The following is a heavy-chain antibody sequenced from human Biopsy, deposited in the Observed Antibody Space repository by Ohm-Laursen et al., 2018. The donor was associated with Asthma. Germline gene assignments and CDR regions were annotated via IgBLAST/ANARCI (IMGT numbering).Heavy chain of an antibody. CDR3: AAGRTSLQGKSLI. Sequence: GSSVKVSCNASGVALSGYTFEWVRQARGLGLEWIAWIVFASGATNYAQNFQDRLTVTRDMSAGSVSMELRGLSSTDTAVYYCAAGRTSLQGKSLIWGQGTLVSVSS. CDR2: IVFASGAT. V-gene: IGHV1-58*01. CDR1: GVALSGYT. J-gene: IGHJ4*01.